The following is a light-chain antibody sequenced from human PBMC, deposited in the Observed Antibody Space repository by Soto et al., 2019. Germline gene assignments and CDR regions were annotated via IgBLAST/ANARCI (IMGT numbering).Light chain of an antibody. Sequence: EIGMTQSPSTLPGSPGERATLSCRASQSVNINLAWYQQKPGQAPRLLIYGTSTRATGIPDRFSGSASGTDFTLTISRVEPEDFAVYYCQQYGSSLTFGLGTKVDI. CDR1: QSVNIN. V-gene: IGKV3-20*01. J-gene: IGKJ1*01. CDR2: GTS. CDR3: QQYGSSLT.